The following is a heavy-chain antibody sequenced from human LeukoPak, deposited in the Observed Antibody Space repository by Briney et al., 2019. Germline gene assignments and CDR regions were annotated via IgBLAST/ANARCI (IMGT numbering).Heavy chain of an antibody. J-gene: IGHJ4*02. CDR1: GFTFDDYA. D-gene: IGHD4-17*01. V-gene: IGHV3-9*01. CDR3: AKDRYGDYVEANQPYYFDY. Sequence: TGGSLRLSCAASGFTFDDYAMHWVRQAPGKGLEWVSGINWSGDRIGYADSVKGRFTISRDNSKNTLYLQMNSLRAEDTAVYYCAKDRYGDYVEANQPYYFDYWGQGTLVTVSS. CDR2: INWSGDRI.